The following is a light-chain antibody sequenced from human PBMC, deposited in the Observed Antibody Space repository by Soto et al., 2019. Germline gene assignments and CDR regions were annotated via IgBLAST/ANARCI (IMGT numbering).Light chain of an antibody. Sequence: DIQMTHSPSTLSASVGDRVTITCRASQSFSSWLAWYQQKPGKAPKLLIYDASSLESGVPSRFSGSGSGTEFTLTISSLQPDDFATYYCQQYNSFPFTFGPGTKVDIK. V-gene: IGKV1-5*01. J-gene: IGKJ3*01. CDR3: QQYNSFPFT. CDR1: QSFSSW. CDR2: DAS.